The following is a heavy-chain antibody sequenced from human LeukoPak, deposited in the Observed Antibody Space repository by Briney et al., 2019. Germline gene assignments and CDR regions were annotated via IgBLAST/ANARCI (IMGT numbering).Heavy chain of an antibody. V-gene: IGHV4-34*01. CDR2: INHSGST. CDR3: ARGSRRSGYYSGY. Sequence: SETLSLTCAVYGGSFSGYYWSWIRQPPGKGLEWIGEINHSGSTNYNPSLKSRVTISVDTSKNQFSLKLSSVTAADTAVHYCARGSRRSGYYSGYWGQGTLVTVSS. CDR1: GGSFSGYY. J-gene: IGHJ4*02. D-gene: IGHD3-22*01.